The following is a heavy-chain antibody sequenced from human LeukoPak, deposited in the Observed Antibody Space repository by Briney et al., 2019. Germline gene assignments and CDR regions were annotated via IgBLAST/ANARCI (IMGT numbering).Heavy chain of an antibody. CDR3: AKDLYADYADDY. J-gene: IGHJ4*02. CDR1: GFTFSSYA. Sequence: GGSLRLSCTVSGFTFSSYAMSWVRQAPGKGLEGVSVIGGSGGNTYYADSVKGRFTISRDNSRNTLYLQMNSLRAEDTAVYYCAKDLYADYADDYWGQGTLVTVSS. CDR2: IGGSGGNT. V-gene: IGHV3-23*01. D-gene: IGHD4-17*01.